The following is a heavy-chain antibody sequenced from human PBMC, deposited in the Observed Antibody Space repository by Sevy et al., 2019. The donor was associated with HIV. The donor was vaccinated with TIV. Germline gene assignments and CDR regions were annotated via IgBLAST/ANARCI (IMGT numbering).Heavy chain of an antibody. V-gene: IGHV1-18*01. J-gene: IGHJ4*02. D-gene: IGHD6-13*01. CDR3: ARDAGYSSSWYLDYFDY. CDR1: GYTFTSYG. Sequence: ASVKVSCKASGYTFTSYGISWVRQAPGQGLEWMGWISAYNGNTNYAQKLQGRVTMTTDTSTSTAYMERRSLRSDDTAVYYCARDAGYSSSWYLDYFDYWGQGTLVTVSS. CDR2: ISAYNGNT.